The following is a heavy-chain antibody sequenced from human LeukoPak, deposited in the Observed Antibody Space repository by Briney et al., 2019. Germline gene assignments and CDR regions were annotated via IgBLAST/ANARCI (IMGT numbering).Heavy chain of an antibody. Sequence: GASVKVSCKASGYTFTAYYIHWVRQAPGQRLEWMGWINAGNGNTKYSQEFQGRVTITRDTSASTAYMELSSLRSEDMAVYYCARAPYDSSGPEDYWGQGTLVTVSS. CDR1: GYTFTAYY. CDR3: ARAPYDSSGPEDY. V-gene: IGHV1-3*03. D-gene: IGHD3-22*01. J-gene: IGHJ4*02. CDR2: INAGNGNT.